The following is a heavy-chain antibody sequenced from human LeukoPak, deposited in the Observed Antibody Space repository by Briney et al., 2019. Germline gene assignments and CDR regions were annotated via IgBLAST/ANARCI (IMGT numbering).Heavy chain of an antibody. CDR3: VKRSSSGWHYLDV. CDR1: GFTFSAYS. CDR2: ISATGANI. D-gene: IGHD6-19*01. Sequence: GGSLRLSCAASGFTFSAYSMTWVRQAPGKGLEWVSGISATGANIDYAESVRGRFTIPRDNSKNTLHLQMDSLRAEDTAVYFCVKRSSSGWHYLDVWGQGNTVTVSS. V-gene: IGHV3-23*01. J-gene: IGHJ6*03.